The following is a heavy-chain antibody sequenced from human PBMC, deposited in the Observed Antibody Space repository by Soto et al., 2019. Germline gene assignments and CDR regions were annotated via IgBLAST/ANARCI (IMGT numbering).Heavy chain of an antibody. D-gene: IGHD1-26*01. J-gene: IGHJ4*02. CDR3: ARGSDLVGATNYFDY. V-gene: IGHV4-34*01. CDR2: INHSGST. Sequence: XTLFLACAVYGGSFSGYEWSWIRQPPGKGLEWIGEINHSGSTNYNPSIKSRVTISVDTSKNQLSLKLSSVTAADTAVYYCARGSDLVGATNYFDYWGQGTLGTVSS. CDR1: GGSFSGYE.